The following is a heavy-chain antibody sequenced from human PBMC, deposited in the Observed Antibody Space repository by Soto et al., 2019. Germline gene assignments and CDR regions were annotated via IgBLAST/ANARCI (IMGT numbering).Heavy chain of an antibody. J-gene: IGHJ5*02. CDR2: ISGYNGNT. Sequence: AAVKVSCKAAGYIFINYGITWVRQAPGQGLEWMGWISGYNGNTNHAQKFQGRVTMTTDTSTSTAYMELRSLGFDDTAVYYCARDEVPAANWLDPWGQGTLVTVSS. V-gene: IGHV1-18*01. CDR1: GYIFINYG. CDR3: ARDEVPAANWLDP. D-gene: IGHD2-2*01.